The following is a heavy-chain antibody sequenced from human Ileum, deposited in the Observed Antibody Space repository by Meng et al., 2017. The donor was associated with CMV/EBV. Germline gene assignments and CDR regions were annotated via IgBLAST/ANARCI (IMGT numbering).Heavy chain of an antibody. CDR2: ISTLKGTT. J-gene: IGHJ6*02. CDR1: YG. D-gene: IGHD5-18*01. CDR3: ARQNRYGLFYGGHYYDAMDV. V-gene: IGHV1-18*01. Sequence: YGISWVRQAPGQGLEWMGWISTLKGTTHYAQNVQDRVTMTTDTSTSTAYLELRSLRSDDTAIYFCARQNRYGLFYGGHYYDAMDVWGQGTTVTVSS.